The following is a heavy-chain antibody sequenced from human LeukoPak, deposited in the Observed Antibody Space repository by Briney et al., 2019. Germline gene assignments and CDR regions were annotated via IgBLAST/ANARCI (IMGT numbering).Heavy chain of an antibody. CDR2: IYYSGST. J-gene: IGHJ4*02. D-gene: IGHD5-12*01. CDR1: GGSISSSSYY. V-gene: IGHV4-39*01. Sequence: SETLSLTRTVSGGSISSSSYYWGWIRQPPGKGLEWIGSIYYSGSTYYNPSLKSRVTISVDTSKNQFSLKLSSVTAADTAVYYCARLGDRGYDSGGDYWGQGTLVTVSS. CDR3: ARLGDRGYDSGGDY.